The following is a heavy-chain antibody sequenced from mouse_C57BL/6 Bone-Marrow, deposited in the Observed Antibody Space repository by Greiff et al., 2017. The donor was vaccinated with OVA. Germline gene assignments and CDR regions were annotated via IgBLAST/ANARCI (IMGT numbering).Heavy chain of an antibody. V-gene: IGHV1-82*01. CDR1: GYAFSSSW. CDR3: ARGTRDYAMDY. J-gene: IGHJ4*01. Sequence: QVQLQQSGPELVKPGASVKISCKASGYAFSSSWMNWVKQRPGKGLEWIGRIYPGDGDTSYNGKFKGKATLTADKSSSTAYMQLSSLTSEDAAVYVCARGTRDYAMDYWGQGTSVTVSS. CDR2: IYPGDGDT.